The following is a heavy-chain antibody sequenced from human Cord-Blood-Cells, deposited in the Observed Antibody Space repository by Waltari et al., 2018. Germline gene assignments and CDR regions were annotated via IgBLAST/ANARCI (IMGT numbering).Heavy chain of an antibody. V-gene: IGHV4-34*01. J-gene: IGHJ4*02. CDR1: GGSFSGYY. CDR2: INHSGST. Sequence: QVQLQQWGAGLLKPSETLSLTCAVYGGSFSGYYWSWLRQPPGKGLEWIGEINHSGSTSYNPSLKRRVTISVDTSKNQFSLKLSSVTAADTAVYYCARRYSSGWYGYWGQGTLVTVSS. D-gene: IGHD6-19*01. CDR3: ARRYSSGWYGY.